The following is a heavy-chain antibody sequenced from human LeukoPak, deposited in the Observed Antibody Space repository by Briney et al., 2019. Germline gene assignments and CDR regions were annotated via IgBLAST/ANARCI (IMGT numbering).Heavy chain of an antibody. CDR1: GGTFSSYA. CDR2: IIPIFGTA. D-gene: IGHD5-24*01. J-gene: IGHJ4*02. V-gene: IGHV1-69*05. Sequence: SVKVSCKASGGTFSSYAISWVRQAPGQGPEWMGGIIPIFGTANYAQKFQGRVPIPTDESTSTAYMELSSLRSEDTAVYYCASRDGSFDYWGQGTLVTVSS. CDR3: ASRDGSFDY.